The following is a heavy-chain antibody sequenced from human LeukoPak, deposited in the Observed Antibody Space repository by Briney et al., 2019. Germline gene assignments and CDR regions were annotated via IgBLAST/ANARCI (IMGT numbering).Heavy chain of an antibody. V-gene: IGHV4-30-2*01. Sequence: SQTLSLTCAVSGGSISSGGYSWSWIRQPPGKGLEWIGYIYHSGSTYYNPSLKSRVTISVDRSKNQFSLKLSSVTAADTAVYYCARVLLPHAFDIWGQGTMVTVSS. CDR2: IYHSGST. CDR3: ARVLLPHAFDI. CDR1: GGSISSGGYS. D-gene: IGHD3-16*01. J-gene: IGHJ3*02.